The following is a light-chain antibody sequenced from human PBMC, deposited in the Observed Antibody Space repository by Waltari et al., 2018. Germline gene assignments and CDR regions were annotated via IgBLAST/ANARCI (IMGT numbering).Light chain of an antibody. V-gene: IGLV2-14*01. CDR1: SSDVGGYNY. J-gene: IGLJ1*01. Sequence: QSALTQPSSVSGSPGQSITISCTGTSSDVGGYNYVSWYQQNPGKAPKLMIYDVVNRSSWLSNRFSSSQSGNSPSLAISGLPAEDEGDYYCSSYTSTSTYVFGTGTKVTVL. CDR2: DVV. CDR3: SSYTSTSTYV.